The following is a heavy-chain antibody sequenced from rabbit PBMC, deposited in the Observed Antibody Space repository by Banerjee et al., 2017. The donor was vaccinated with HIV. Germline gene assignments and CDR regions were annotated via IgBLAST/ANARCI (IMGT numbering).Heavy chain of an antibody. Sequence: QSLEESGGDLVKPEGSLTLTCKASGFDLSGYYYICWVRQAPGKGLEWIACIYAGSSGSTHYASWAKGRFTISKTSSTTVTLQRTSLTAADTATYFCARGVTTYYLDLWGPGTLVTVS. CDR3: ARGVTTYYLDL. D-gene: IGHD1-1*01. CDR2: IYAGSSGST. CDR1: GFDLSGYYY. V-gene: IGHV1S40*01. J-gene: IGHJ6*01.